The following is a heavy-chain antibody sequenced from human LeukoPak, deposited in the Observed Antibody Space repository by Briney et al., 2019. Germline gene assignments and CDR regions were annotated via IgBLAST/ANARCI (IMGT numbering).Heavy chain of an antibody. CDR3: AAATGAQRLFDY. J-gene: IGHJ4*02. CDR2: ISGSGGST. Sequence: PGGSLRLSCAASGFTFSSYAMSWVRQAPGKWLEWVSAISGSGGSTYYADSVKGRFTISRDNSKNTLYLQMNSLRAEDTAVYYCAAATGAQRLFDYWGQGTLVTVSS. D-gene: IGHD2-15*01. CDR1: GFTFSSYA. V-gene: IGHV3-23*01.